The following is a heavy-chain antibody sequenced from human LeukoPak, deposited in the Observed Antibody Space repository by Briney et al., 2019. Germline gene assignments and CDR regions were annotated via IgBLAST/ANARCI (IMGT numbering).Heavy chain of an antibody. CDR2: IGHEGTNK. Sequence: HPGGSLRLSCAASGFTFSSYAMHWVRQAPGKGLAWVAFIGHEGTNKYYADSVKGRFTISRDNSKNTLYLQMNSLRTEDTAVYYCAKDGHWTFDYWGQGTLVTVSS. CDR1: GFTFSSYA. CDR3: AKDGHWTFDY. J-gene: IGHJ4*02. D-gene: IGHD1-1*01. V-gene: IGHV3-30*02.